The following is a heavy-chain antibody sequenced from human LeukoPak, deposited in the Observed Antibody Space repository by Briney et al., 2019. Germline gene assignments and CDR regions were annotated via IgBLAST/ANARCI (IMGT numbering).Heavy chain of an antibody. CDR1: GRSISSGSYY. D-gene: IGHD3-3*01. Sequence: SETLSLTCTVSGRSISSGSYYWSWIRQPAGKGLEWIGRIYTSGSTNYNPSLKSRVTISVDTSKNQFSLKLSSVTAADTAVYYCARESGYWGQGTLVTVSS. CDR3: ARESGY. V-gene: IGHV4-61*02. J-gene: IGHJ4*02. CDR2: IYTSGST.